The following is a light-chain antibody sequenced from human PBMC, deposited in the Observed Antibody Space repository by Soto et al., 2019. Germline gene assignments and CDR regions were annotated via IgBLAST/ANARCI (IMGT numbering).Light chain of an antibody. J-gene: IGLJ2*01. CDR3: SSYTNSIRV. V-gene: IGLV2-14*01. CDR1: SSDVGGYNY. CDR2: DVS. Sequence: QSALTQPASVSGSPGQSITISCTGTSSDVGGYNYVSWYQQHPGKAPKLMIYDVSNRPSGVSNRFSGSKSGNTASLTISGLQAEDEADYYCSSYTNSIRVFGGGTQLTVL.